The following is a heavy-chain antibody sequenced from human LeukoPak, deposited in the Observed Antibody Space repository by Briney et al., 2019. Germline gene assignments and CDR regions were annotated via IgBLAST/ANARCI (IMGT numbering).Heavy chain of an antibody. V-gene: IGHV4-34*01. CDR1: GGSFRGYY. Sequence: SETLSLTCAVYGGSFRGYYWSWIRQPPGKGLEWIGEINHSGTTNYNPSLKSRVTISVDTSKNQVSLKLMSVTAADTAVYHCARDKGPYWYFDLWGRGTLVTVSS. CDR2: INHSGTT. CDR3: ARDKGPYWYFDL. J-gene: IGHJ2*01.